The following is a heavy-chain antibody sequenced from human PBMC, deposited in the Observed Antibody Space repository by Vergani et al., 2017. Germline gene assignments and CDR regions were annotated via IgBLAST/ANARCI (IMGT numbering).Heavy chain of an antibody. Sequence: QVQLQESGPGLVKPSQTLSLTCTVSGGSISSGSYYWSWIRQPAGKGLEWIGRIYTSGSTNYNPSLKSRVTISVDTSKNQFSLKLSSVTAADTAVYYCARDSGVVTSYDYWGQGTLVTVSS. CDR2: IYTSGST. J-gene: IGHJ4*02. V-gene: IGHV4-61*02. D-gene: IGHD4-23*01. CDR3: ARDSGVVTSYDY. CDR1: GGSISSGSYY.